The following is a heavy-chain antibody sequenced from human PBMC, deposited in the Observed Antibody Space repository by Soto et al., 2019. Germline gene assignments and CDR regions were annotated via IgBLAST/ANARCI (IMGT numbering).Heavy chain of an antibody. V-gene: IGHV4-59*12. CDR3: ARDLPGPLYGDQTTGGESWFDP. J-gene: IGHJ5*02. CDR2: IYYSGST. D-gene: IGHD4-17*01. Sequence: SETLSLTCTVSGGSISSYYWSWIRQPPGKGLEWIGYIYYSGSTNYNPSLKSRVTISVDTSKNQFSLKLSSVTAADTAVYYCARDLPGPLYGDQTTGGESWFDPWGQGTLVTVSS. CDR1: GGSISSYY.